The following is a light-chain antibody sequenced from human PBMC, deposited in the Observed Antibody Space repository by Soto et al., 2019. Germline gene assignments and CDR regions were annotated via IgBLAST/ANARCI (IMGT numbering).Light chain of an antibody. J-gene: IGKJ4*01. CDR1: QRVSSGY. CDR2: GAS. CDR3: QQRDRWPLT. V-gene: IGKV3D-20*02. Sequence: EVVLTQSPGTLSLSPGERATLSCRASQRVSSGYLAWYQQKPGQAPRLLIYGASSRATGIPDRFSGRGSGTDFTLTISRLEPEDFAIYYCQQRDRWPLTFGGGTRVDIK.